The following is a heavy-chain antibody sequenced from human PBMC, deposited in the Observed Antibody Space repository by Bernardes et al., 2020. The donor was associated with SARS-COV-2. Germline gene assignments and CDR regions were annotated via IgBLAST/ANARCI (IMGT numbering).Heavy chain of an antibody. CDR3: AKDSNRDFWSGSYLIYAPYAMDV. D-gene: IGHD3-3*01. CDR1: GFIFRNYG. Sequence: GGSLRLSCAASGFIFRNYGMHWVRQAPGKGLEWVAVISYDGINKYYADSVKGRFIISRDNSKKTPYLQMNSLRAEDTAVYYCAKDSNRDFWSGSYLIYAPYAMDVWGQGTTVTVSS. CDR2: ISYDGINK. J-gene: IGHJ6*02. V-gene: IGHV3-30*18.